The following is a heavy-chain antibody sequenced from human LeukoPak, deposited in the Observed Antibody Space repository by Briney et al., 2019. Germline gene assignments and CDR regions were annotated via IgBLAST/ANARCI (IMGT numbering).Heavy chain of an antibody. V-gene: IGHV3-21*01. CDR1: GFTFSSYS. CDR3: ARALSSSTSWLDY. CDR2: ISSSSSYI. Sequence: GGSLRLSCAASGFTFSSYSMNWVRQAPGKGLEWVSSISSSSSYIYYADSVKGRFTISRDNAKNSLYLQMNSLRAEDTAVYYCARALSSSTSWLDYWGQGTLVTVSS. D-gene: IGHD2-2*01. J-gene: IGHJ4*02.